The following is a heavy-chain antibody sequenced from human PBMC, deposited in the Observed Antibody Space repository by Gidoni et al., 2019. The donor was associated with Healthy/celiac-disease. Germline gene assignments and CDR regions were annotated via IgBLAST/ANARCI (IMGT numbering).Heavy chain of an antibody. D-gene: IGHD3-10*01. V-gene: IGHV1-69*01. J-gene: IGHJ5*02. CDR1: GGTFGSYA. Sequence: QVQLVQSGAEVKKPGSSVTVSCQASGGTFGSYAISWGRQAPGQGLGWLGGTIPSFGTANYAQKFQGRVTITADESTSTAYMELSSLRSEDTAVYYCARDGETLRAGSWFDPWGQGTLVTVSS. CDR3: ARDGETLRAGSWFDP. CDR2: TIPSFGTA.